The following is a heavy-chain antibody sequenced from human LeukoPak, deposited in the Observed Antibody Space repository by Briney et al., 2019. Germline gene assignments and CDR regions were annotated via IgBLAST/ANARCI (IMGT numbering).Heavy chain of an antibody. V-gene: IGHV3-7*03. Sequence: PGGSLRLSCAASGFTFNNYWMSWVRQAPGKGLEWVANIKQDGSEKYYADSVKGRFTISRDNAKNTLYLQMNSLRAEDTAVYYCAKFRGPSYYYYYMDVWGKGTTVTVSS. CDR2: IKQDGSEK. CDR1: GFTFNNYW. J-gene: IGHJ6*03. CDR3: AKFRGPSYYYYYMDV. D-gene: IGHD3-16*01.